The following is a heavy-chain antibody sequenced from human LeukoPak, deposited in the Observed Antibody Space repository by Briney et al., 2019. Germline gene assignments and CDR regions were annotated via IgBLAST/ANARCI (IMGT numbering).Heavy chain of an antibody. J-gene: IGHJ4*02. CDR2: IYSGGST. D-gene: IGHD3-3*01. Sequence: PGGSLRLSCAASGFTVSSNYMSWVRQAPGKGLEWVSVIYSGGSTYYADSVKGRFTISRDNSKNTLYLQMNSLGAEDTAVYYCARDSSLEWLPGSFDYWGQGTLVTVSS. CDR1: GFTVSSNY. V-gene: IGHV3-66*02. CDR3: ARDSSLEWLPGSFDY.